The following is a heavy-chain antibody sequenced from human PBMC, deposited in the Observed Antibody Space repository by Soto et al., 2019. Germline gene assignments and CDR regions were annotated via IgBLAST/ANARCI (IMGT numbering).Heavy chain of an antibody. D-gene: IGHD3-16*01. CDR3: ARGSGGDGNRYYYGMDG. J-gene: IGHJ6*02. Sequence: ASVKVSCKASGYTFTGYYMHWVRQAPGQGLEWMGWINPNSGGTNYAQKFQGWVTMTRDTSISTAYMELSRLRSDDTAVYYCARGSGGDGNRYYYGMDGWGQGTTVTVSS. CDR1: GYTFTGYY. V-gene: IGHV1-2*04. CDR2: INPNSGGT.